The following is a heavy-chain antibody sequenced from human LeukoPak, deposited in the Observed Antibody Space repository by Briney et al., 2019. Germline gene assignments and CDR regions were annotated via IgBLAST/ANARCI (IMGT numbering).Heavy chain of an antibody. CDR3: ARGAAAGKPY. CDR1: GFTFSSYS. Sequence: GGSLRLSCAASGFTFSSYSLNWVRQAPGKGLEWVSSISSSINYIYYADSVKGRFTISRDNAKNSLYLQMNSLRAEGTAVYYCARGAAAGKPYWGQGTLVTVPS. J-gene: IGHJ4*02. CDR2: ISSSINYI. V-gene: IGHV3-21*01. D-gene: IGHD6-13*01.